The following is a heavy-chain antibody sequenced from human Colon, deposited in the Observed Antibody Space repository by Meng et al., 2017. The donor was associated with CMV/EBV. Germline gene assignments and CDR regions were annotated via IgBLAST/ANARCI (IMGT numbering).Heavy chain of an antibody. J-gene: IGHJ1*01. Sequence: GESLKISCVAAGFSFSDYAMSWVRQAPGRGLEWVAAISGTGASSYYTDSVKGRFTISRDNPKNTLSPQMNSLRVEDTAVYYCARSIHDTSGYYRAEYFEHWGQGTLVTVSS. CDR3: ARSIHDTSGYYRAEYFEH. V-gene: IGHV3-23*01. CDR2: ISGTGASS. CDR1: GFSFSDYA. D-gene: IGHD3-22*01.